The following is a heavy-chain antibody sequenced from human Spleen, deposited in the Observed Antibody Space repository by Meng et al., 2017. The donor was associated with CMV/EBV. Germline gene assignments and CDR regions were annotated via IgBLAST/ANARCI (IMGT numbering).Heavy chain of an antibody. V-gene: IGHV4-59*08. Sequence: GSLRLSCTVSGGSISTYYWSWIRQPPGKGLEWIGYIYYTGDTNYNPSLKSRVSMSVDTSRNQLSLKVTSVTAADTAVYHCARQCATYGDLPEYYFDYWGPGTLVTVSS. J-gene: IGHJ4*02. D-gene: IGHD4-17*01. CDR2: IYYTGDT. CDR3: ARQCATYGDLPEYYFDY. CDR1: GGSISTYY.